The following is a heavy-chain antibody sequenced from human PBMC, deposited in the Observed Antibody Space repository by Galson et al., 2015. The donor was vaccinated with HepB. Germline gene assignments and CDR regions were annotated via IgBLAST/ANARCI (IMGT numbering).Heavy chain of an antibody. J-gene: IGHJ5*02. V-gene: IGHV4-59*01. CDR1: GGSISSYY. Sequence: ETLSLTCTVSGGSISSYYWSWIRQPPGKGLEWIGYIYYSGSTNYNPSLKSRVTISVDTSKNQFSLKLSSVTAADTAVYYSARVHYGSGSYERGYNWFDPWGQGTLVTVSS. CDR2: IYYSGST. D-gene: IGHD3-10*01. CDR3: ARVHYGSGSYERGYNWFDP.